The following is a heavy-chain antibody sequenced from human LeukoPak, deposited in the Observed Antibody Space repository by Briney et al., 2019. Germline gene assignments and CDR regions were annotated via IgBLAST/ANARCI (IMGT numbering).Heavy chain of an antibody. CDR2: INHSGST. J-gene: IGHJ4*02. V-gene: IGHV4-34*01. Sequence: SETLSLTCAVYGGSFSGYYWSWIRQPPGKGLEWVGEINHSGSTNYNPSLKSRVTISVDTSKNHFSLKLSSVTAADTAVYYCARGAPYSSGWYRYFDYWGQGTLVTVSS. CDR1: GGSFSGYY. D-gene: IGHD6-19*01. CDR3: ARGAPYSSGWYRYFDY.